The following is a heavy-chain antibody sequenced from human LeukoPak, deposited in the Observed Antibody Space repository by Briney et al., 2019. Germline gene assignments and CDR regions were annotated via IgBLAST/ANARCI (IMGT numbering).Heavy chain of an antibody. D-gene: IGHD6-19*01. J-gene: IGHJ6*02. CDR1: GFTFSSYG. Sequence: GRSLRLSCAASGFTFSSYGMHWVRQAPGKGLEWVAVISYDGSNKYYADSVKGRFTISRDNSKNTLYLQMNSLRAEDTAVYYCAKEAVAGTFKYYYGMDVWGQGTTVTVSS. V-gene: IGHV3-30*18. CDR2: ISYDGSNK. CDR3: AKEAVAGTFKYYYGMDV.